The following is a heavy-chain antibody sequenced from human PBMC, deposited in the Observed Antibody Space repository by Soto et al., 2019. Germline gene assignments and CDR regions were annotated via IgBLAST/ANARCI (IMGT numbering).Heavy chain of an antibody. Sequence: SETLSLTCTISGGSISVYYWRWVRQPPGHELEWIGYIYASGSPYYNPSLRSRVAISAVTSKNQISLKLTSPTAADTAVYYCARGVGSSTPPYWGPGTLVTVSS. CDR1: GGSISVYY. CDR2: IYASGSP. J-gene: IGHJ4*02. V-gene: IGHV4-59*01. D-gene: IGHD2-2*01. CDR3: ARGVGSSTPPY.